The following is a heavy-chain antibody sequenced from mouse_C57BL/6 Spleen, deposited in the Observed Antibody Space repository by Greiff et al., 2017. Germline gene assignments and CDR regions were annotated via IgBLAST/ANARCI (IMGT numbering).Heavy chain of an antibody. Sequence: ESGPGLVKPSQSLSLTCSVTGYSITSGYYWNWIRQFPGNKLEWMGYISYDGSNNYNPSLKNRISITRDASRNLIFLKLNSLTTEDTATYYCANRNSYFDYWGQGTTLTVSS. CDR2: ISYDGSN. CDR3: ANRNSYFDY. D-gene: IGHD2-1*01. J-gene: IGHJ2*01. V-gene: IGHV3-6*01. CDR1: GYSITSGYY.